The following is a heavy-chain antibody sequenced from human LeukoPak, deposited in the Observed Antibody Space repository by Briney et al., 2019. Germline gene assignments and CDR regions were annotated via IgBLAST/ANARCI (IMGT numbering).Heavy chain of an antibody. D-gene: IGHD6-13*01. J-gene: IGHJ4*02. CDR2: ISSSSSTI. CDR3: ARGVTAAGNYFDY. V-gene: IGHV3-48*01. Sequence: GGSLRLSCAASGFTFSSYSMTWVCQAPGKGLEWVSYISSSSSTIYYADSVKGRFTISRDNAKNSMYLQMNSLRAEDTAVYYCARGVTAAGNYFDYWGQGTLVTVSS. CDR1: GFTFSSYS.